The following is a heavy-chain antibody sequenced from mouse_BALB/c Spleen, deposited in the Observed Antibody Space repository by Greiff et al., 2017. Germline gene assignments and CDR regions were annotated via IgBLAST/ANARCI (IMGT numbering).Heavy chain of an antibody. D-gene: IGHD2-14*01. V-gene: IGHV1-66*01. Sequence: QVQLKESGPELVKPGASVKISCKASGYSFTSYYIHWVKQRPGQGLEWIGWIFPGSGNTKYNEKFKGKATLTADTSSSTAYMQLSSLTSEDSAVYFCAYRYDYFDYWGQGTTLTVSS. CDR3: AYRYDYFDY. CDR1: GYSFTSYY. J-gene: IGHJ2*01. CDR2: IFPGSGNT.